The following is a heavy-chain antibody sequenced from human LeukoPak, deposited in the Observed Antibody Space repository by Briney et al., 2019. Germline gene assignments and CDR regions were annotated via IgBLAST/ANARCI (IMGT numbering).Heavy chain of an antibody. CDR3: ARGPYCSTANCYSPYYYYYMSV. Sequence: GESLKISCKGSGYSFTNYWIGWVRQMPGKGLEWMGIIYPGDSDTRYSPSFQGQVTISADKSIRTAYLPWRSLKASDTAMYYCARGPYCSTANCYSPYYYYYMSVWGRGTTVTVSS. D-gene: IGHD2-2*01. CDR2: IYPGDSDT. J-gene: IGHJ6*03. CDR1: GYSFTNYW. V-gene: IGHV5-51*01.